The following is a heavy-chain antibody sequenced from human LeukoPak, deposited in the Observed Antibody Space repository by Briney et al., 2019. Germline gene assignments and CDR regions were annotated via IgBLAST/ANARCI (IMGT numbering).Heavy chain of an antibody. CDR1: GFTFGSYA. V-gene: IGHV3-23*01. CDR3: AKDLIRLGETALVGSPY. CDR2: ISGRGGST. Sequence: PGGSLRLSCAASGFTFGSYAMSWVRQAPGKGLEWISTISGRGGSTYYADSVQGRFTISRDNSKNTLYLQMNSLRAEDTAAYYCAKDLIRLGETALVGSPYWGQGTLVTVST. J-gene: IGHJ4*02. D-gene: IGHD5-18*01.